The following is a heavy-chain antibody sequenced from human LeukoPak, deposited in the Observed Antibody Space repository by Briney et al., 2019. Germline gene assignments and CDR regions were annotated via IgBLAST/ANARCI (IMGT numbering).Heavy chain of an antibody. CDR3: AKFWGAAGTLNYGMDV. J-gene: IGHJ6*02. Sequence: GGSLRLSCAASGFSVYSNYMSWVRQAPGKGLEWVSVISGSGGSTYYADSVKGRFTISRDNSKNTLYLQMNSLRAEDTAVYYCAKFWGAAGTLNYGMDVWGQGTMVTVSS. D-gene: IGHD6-13*01. CDR1: GFSVYSNY. CDR2: ISGSGGST. V-gene: IGHV3-23*01.